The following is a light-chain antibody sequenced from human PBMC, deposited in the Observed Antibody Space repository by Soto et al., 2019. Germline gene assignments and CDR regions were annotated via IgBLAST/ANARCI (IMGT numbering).Light chain of an antibody. CDR1: QSVSSN. CDR2: DAS. Sequence: EIVMTQSPATLSVSPGERVTLSCRASQSVSSNLAWYQQKPGQTPRLLIYDASTGATGIPARFSGSGSGTEFTLTISSLHSEDFAVYYCQQYNNWPRTFGQGTKVEIK. CDR3: QQYNNWPRT. J-gene: IGKJ1*01. V-gene: IGKV3-15*01.